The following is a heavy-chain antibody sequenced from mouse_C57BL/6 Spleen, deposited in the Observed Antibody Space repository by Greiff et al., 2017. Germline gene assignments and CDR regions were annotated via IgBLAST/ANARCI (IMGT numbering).Heavy chain of an antibody. J-gene: IGHJ2*01. CDR1: GYTFTTYW. V-gene: IGHV1-7*01. D-gene: IGHD1-1*01. Sequence: QVQLQQSGAELAKPGSSVKLSCKASGYTFTTYWMHWVKQRPGQGLAWIGYFTPSSGSTKYNKKFKDKATLTADTSSSTAYMQLSSLTYEDSAVYYCAIITTVVATDFDDWGKGTTLTVSS. CDR2: FTPSSGST. CDR3: AIITTVVATDFDD.